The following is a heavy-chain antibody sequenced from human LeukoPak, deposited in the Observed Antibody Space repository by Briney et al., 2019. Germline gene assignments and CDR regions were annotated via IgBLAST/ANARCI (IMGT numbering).Heavy chain of an antibody. D-gene: IGHD1-26*01. CDR2: ISSNRGSK. V-gene: IGHV3-64*01. CDR3: ARGGGSLGAFDI. Sequence: GGPLRLSCAASGFTFSSYAMHWVRHAPGKGLEYVSAISSNRGSKYYANAVMGRFTISRNNSKNPLYLQMGSLRAEDMAVYYCARGGGSLGAFDIWGQGTMVTVSS. CDR1: GFTFSSYA. J-gene: IGHJ3*02.